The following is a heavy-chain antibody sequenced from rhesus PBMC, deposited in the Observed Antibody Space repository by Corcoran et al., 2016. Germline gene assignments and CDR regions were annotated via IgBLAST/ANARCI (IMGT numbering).Heavy chain of an antibody. V-gene: IGHV3-8*01. CDR1: GFTFGSYY. J-gene: IGHJ4*01. D-gene: IGHD6-13*01. CDR3: ARDIPPGYSSWSLGGY. Sequence: EVQLVESGGGLVQPGGSLRLSCTGSGFTFGSYYMYWVRQAPGKGLEWVSSINTCGGSTWYTDSVKGLFTISKENAKNTLYLQMDSLRAEDTAVYYCARDIPPGYSSWSLGGYWGQGVLVTVSS. CDR2: INTCGGST.